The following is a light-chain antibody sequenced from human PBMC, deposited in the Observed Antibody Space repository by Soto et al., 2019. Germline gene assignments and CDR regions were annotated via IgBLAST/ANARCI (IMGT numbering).Light chain of an antibody. V-gene: IGKV3-15*01. CDR3: QHYDNWPAWT. J-gene: IGKJ1*01. CDR2: VAS. Sequence: EIVMTQSPATLSVSPGERATLSCRASQSVSINLAWYQQKPGQAPRLLIYVASTRATGIPARFSGSGSGTEFTLTFSSLQSEDFTVYYFQHYDNWPAWTFGQGTKGEIK. CDR1: QSVSIN.